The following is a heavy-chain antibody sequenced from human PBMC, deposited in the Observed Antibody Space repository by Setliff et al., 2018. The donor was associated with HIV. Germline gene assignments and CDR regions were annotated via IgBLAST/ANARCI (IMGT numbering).Heavy chain of an antibody. CDR3: ARVPYRSAWLSGGHDAFDI. Sequence: ASVKVSCKASGYSFARYGLSWVRQAPGQGLEWMGWISGFNGNTKYAQSFQDRVAMTTETAASTAYMEVRSLRSDDTAVYFCARVPYRSAWLSGGHDAFDIWGQGTMVTVSS. J-gene: IGHJ3*02. V-gene: IGHV1-18*01. CDR2: ISGFNGNT. D-gene: IGHD6-19*01. CDR1: GYSFARYG.